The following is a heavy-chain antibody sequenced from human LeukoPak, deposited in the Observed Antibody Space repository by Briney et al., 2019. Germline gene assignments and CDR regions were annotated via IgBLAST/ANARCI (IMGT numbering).Heavy chain of an antibody. Sequence: SETLSLTCSVSGGSISGYYRFWIRQPPGKGLEWIGSVFHSGNTNYNPSLKSRVTISVDTSKNQFSLKLSSVTAADTAVYYCATSDIVTGTTYYFDYWGQGTLIIVSS. V-gene: IGHV4-59*01. D-gene: IGHD1-14*01. CDR3: ATSDIVTGTTYYFDY. J-gene: IGHJ4*02. CDR2: VFHSGNT. CDR1: GGSISGYY.